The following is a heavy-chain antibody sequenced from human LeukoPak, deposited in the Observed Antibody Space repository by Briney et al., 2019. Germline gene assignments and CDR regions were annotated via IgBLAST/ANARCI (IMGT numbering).Heavy chain of an antibody. Sequence: PGGSLRLSCAASGFTFSSYEMNWVRQARGGGGEGVSYISSSGSTIYYAESVKGRFTISRDNAKNSLYLQMNSLRAEDTAVYYCAELGITMIGGVWGKGTTVIISS. CDR1: GFTFSSYE. V-gene: IGHV3-48*03. J-gene: IGHJ6*04. D-gene: IGHD3-10*02. CDR2: ISSSGSTI. CDR3: AELGITMIGGV.